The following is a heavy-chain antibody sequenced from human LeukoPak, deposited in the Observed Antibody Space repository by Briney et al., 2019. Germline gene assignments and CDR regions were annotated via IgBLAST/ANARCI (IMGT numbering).Heavy chain of an antibody. V-gene: IGHV3-48*01. Sequence: GGSLRLSCAASGFTFRSYSMNWVSQAPGKGLEWVSYISGSDSTIYYADSVKGRFTISRDNAKNSLYLQMNSLRADDTAVYYCARLAFYGMDVWGQGTTVTVSS. J-gene: IGHJ6*02. CDR1: GFTFRSYS. D-gene: IGHD3-3*02. CDR2: ISGSDSTI. CDR3: ARLAFYGMDV.